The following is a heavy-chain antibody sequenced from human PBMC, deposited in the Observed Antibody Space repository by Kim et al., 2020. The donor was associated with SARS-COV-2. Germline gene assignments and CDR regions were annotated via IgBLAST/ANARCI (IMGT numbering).Heavy chain of an antibody. J-gene: IGHJ3*02. CDR2: IKSKTDGGTT. D-gene: IGHD3-9*01. Sequence: GGSLRLSCAASGFTFSNAWMSWVRQAPGKGLEWVGRIKSKTDGGTTDYAAPVKGRFTISRDDSKNTLYLQMNSLKTEDTAVYYCTSSLRYFDWLLDGGAFDIWGQGTMVTVSS. CDR1: GFTFSNAW. V-gene: IGHV3-15*01. CDR3: TSSLRYFDWLLDGGAFDI.